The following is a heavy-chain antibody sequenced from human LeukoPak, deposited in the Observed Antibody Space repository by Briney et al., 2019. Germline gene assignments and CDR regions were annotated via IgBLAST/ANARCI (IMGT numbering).Heavy chain of an antibody. Sequence: SQTLSLTCTVSGGSISSYYWSWIRQPPGKGLEWIGYIYYSGSTNYNHSLKSRVTISVDTSKNQFSLKLSSVTAADTAVYYCARNTMVRGVIDYWGQGTLVTVSS. D-gene: IGHD3-10*01. CDR3: ARNTMVRGVIDY. CDR1: GGSISSYY. J-gene: IGHJ4*02. V-gene: IGHV4-59*08. CDR2: IYYSGST.